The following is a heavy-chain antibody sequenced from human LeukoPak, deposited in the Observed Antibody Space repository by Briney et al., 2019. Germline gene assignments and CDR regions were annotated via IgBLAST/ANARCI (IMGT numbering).Heavy chain of an antibody. CDR2: INHSGST. Sequence: KTSETLSLTCAVYGGSFSGYYWSWIRQPPGKGLEWIGEINHSGSTNYNPSLKSRVTISVDTSKNQFSLKLSSVTAADTAVYYCARGINYYASDIWGQGTMVTVSS. CDR3: ARGINYYASDI. CDR1: GGSFSGYY. D-gene: IGHD5-24*01. V-gene: IGHV4-34*01. J-gene: IGHJ3*02.